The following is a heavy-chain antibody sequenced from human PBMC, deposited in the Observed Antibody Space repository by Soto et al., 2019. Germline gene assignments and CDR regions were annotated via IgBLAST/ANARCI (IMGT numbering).Heavy chain of an antibody. CDR2: ISGSGGST. Sequence: GGSLRLSCAASGFTFSSYAMSWVRQAPGKGLEWVSAISGSGGSTYYADSVKGRFTISRDNSKNTLYLQMNSLRAEDPAVYYCAKLGSSGYYFYYFDYWGQGTLVTVSS. D-gene: IGHD3-22*01. J-gene: IGHJ4*02. V-gene: IGHV3-23*01. CDR1: GFTFSSYA. CDR3: AKLGSSGYYFYYFDY.